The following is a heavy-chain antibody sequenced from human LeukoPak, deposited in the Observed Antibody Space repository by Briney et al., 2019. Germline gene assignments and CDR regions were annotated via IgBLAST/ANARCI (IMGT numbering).Heavy chain of an antibody. Sequence: SVKVSCKASGGTFSSYAISWVRQAPGQGLEWMGGIIPIFGTANYAQKFQGRVMITADKSTSTAYMELSSLRSQDTAVYYCARDPEIYCSGGSCIDYWGQGTLVTVSS. V-gene: IGHV1-69*06. J-gene: IGHJ4*02. CDR1: GGTFSSYA. D-gene: IGHD2-15*01. CDR3: ARDPEIYCSGGSCIDY. CDR2: IIPIFGTA.